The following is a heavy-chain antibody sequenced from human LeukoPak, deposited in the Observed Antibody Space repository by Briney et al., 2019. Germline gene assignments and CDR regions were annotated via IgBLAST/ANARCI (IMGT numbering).Heavy chain of an antibody. Sequence: GGSLRLSCAASGFTLYDYAMHWARHARGKGREWVSLISGDGGSTYYADSVKGRFTISRDNSKNSLYLQMNSLRTEDTALYYCAKDIVAGYYYGMDVWGQGTTVTVSS. V-gene: IGHV3-43*02. J-gene: IGHJ6*02. D-gene: IGHD6-19*01. CDR2: ISGDGGST. CDR3: AKDIVAGYYYGMDV. CDR1: GFTLYDYA.